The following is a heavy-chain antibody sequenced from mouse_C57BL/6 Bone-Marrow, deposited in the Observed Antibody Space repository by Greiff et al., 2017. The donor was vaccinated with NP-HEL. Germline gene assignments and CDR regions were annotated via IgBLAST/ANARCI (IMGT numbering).Heavy chain of an antibody. CDR2: ISYDGSN. CDR1: GYSITSGYY. J-gene: IGHJ2*01. D-gene: IGHD3-3*01. CDR3: ARVRAPPDYFDY. Sequence: EVKLVESGPGLVKPSQSLSLTCSVTGYSITSGYYWNWIRQFPGNKLEWMGYISYDGSNNYNPSLKNRISITRDTSKNQFFLKLNSVTTEDTATYYCARVRAPPDYFDYWGQGTTLTVSS. V-gene: IGHV3-6*01.